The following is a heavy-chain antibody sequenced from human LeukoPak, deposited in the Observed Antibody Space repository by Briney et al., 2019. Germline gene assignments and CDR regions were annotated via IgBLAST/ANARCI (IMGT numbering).Heavy chain of an antibody. CDR1: GGSISSSTYY. CDR3: ARHVRVDSSGYYLYYFDY. CDR2: IYYSGST. Sequence: ASETLSLTCTVSGGSISSSTYYWGWIRQPPGRGLEWIGSIYYSGSTYYNPSLKSRVTISVDTSKNQFSLKLSSVTAADTAVYYCARHVRVDSSGYYLYYFDYWGQGTLVTVSS. D-gene: IGHD3-22*01. V-gene: IGHV4-39*01. J-gene: IGHJ4*02.